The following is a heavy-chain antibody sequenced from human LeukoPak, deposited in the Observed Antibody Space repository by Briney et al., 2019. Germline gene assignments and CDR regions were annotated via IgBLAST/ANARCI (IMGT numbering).Heavy chain of an antibody. V-gene: IGHV3-23*01. J-gene: IGHJ3*02. D-gene: IGHD2-15*01. CDR3: AKGGGYSRNAFDI. Sequence: DPGGSLRLSCAASGFTFSSYALSWVRQPPGKGLEWVSTISAPGGSTYYADSVTGRSTISRDSSKSRLYLQMNSLRAEDTAVYYCAKGGGYSRNAFDIWGQGTMVTVSS. CDR2: ISAPGGST. CDR1: GFTFSSYA.